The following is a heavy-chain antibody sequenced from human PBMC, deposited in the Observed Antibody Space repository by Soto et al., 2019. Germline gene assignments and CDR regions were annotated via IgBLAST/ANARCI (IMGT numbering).Heavy chain of an antibody. J-gene: IGHJ5*02. CDR3: ARSRTISATNTWLDP. Sequence: PSETLSLTCVVSGGSVSSVFSWSWIRQSPGKGLECIASIHHSGSTYYNPSLKSRVTISIDTSKNQFSLKLNSVTAADTAVHFCARSRTISATNTWLDPSGQGTLVTVSS. CDR1: GGSVSSVFS. CDR2: IHHSGST. V-gene: IGHV4-30-2*06. D-gene: IGHD1-1*01.